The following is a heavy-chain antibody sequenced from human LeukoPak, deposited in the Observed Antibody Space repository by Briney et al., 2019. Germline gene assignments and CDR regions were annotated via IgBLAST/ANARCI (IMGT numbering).Heavy chain of an antibody. CDR3: ARGKKAPYYYYYYMDV. J-gene: IGHJ6*03. CDR2: INPNSGGT. V-gene: IGHV1-2*02. Sequence: ASVKVSCKASGYTFTGYYMHWVRQAPGQGLEWMGWINPNSGGTNYAQKFQGRVTMTRDTSISTAYMELSRLRSDDTAVYYCARGKKAPYYYYYYMDVWGKGTTVTVSS. CDR1: GYTFTGYY.